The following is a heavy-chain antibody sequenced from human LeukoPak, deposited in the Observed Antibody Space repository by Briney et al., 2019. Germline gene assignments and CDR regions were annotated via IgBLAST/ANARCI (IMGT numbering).Heavy chain of an antibody. CDR1: GFTFSSYG. CDR3: ARDRKSGSYSGWYFDL. J-gene: IGHJ2*01. D-gene: IGHD1-26*01. Sequence: GRSLRLSCAASGFTFSSYGMHWVRQAPGKGLEWVAVISYDGSNKYYADSVKGRFTISRDNSKNTLYLQMNSLRAEDTAVYYCARDRKSGSYSGWYFDLWGRGTLVTVSS. CDR2: ISYDGSNK. V-gene: IGHV3-30*19.